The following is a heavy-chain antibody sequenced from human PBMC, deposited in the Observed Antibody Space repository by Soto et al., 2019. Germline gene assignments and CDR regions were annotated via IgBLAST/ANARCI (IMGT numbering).Heavy chain of an antibody. CDR2: IYYNSGNT. Sequence: PSETLSLTCTVSGGSVSSGSYYWSWIRQSPGKGLEWIGYIYYNSGNTNYNPSLKSRVTISVDASKNQVSLRLTSVTAADTAVYYCARVGGVAARTFDYWGQGTVVTVSS. D-gene: IGHD2-15*01. CDR3: ARVGGVAARTFDY. CDR1: GGSVSSGSYY. V-gene: IGHV4-61*01. J-gene: IGHJ4*02.